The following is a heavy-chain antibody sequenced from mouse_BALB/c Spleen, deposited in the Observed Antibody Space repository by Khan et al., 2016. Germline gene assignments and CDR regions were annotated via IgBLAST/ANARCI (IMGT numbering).Heavy chain of an antibody. Sequence: EVQLQESGPGLVKPSQSLSLTCTVTGYSITSDYAWNWIRQFPGNKLEWMGYISYSGSTSYNPSLKSRISITRDPFKNQFFLQLNSVTTEDTAPYYCARYYYGSSYFDYWGQGTTLTVSS. D-gene: IGHD1-1*01. J-gene: IGHJ2*01. V-gene: IGHV3-2*02. CDR2: ISYSGST. CDR1: GYSITSDYA. CDR3: ARYYYGSSYFDY.